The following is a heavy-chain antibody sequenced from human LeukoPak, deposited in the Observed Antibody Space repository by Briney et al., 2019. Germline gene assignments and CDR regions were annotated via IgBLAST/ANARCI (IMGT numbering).Heavy chain of an antibody. CDR1: GYSFANYW. J-gene: IGHJ4*02. Sequence: GESLKISCKGSGYSFANYWIGWVRQMPGKGLEWMGIIYPGDSDTRYSPSFQGQVSISADKSISTAYLQWSSLKASDTAMYYCAFSSYSNYIYWGRGTLVTVSS. CDR2: IYPGDSDT. V-gene: IGHV5-51*01. D-gene: IGHD4-4*01. CDR3: AFSSYSNYIY.